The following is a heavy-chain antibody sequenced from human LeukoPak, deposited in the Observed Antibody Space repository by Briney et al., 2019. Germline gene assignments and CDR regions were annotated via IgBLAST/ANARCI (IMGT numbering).Heavy chain of an antibody. Sequence: WASVKVSCKAFGYSLTNHYVHWVRQAPGQGLEWMGEINPSGGSTSYAQKFQGRITVTRDTYTNTVYMDLSSLRSEDTATYYCARGAPTTRIGAGRFDYWGQGSLLTVAS. CDR2: INPSGGST. CDR1: GYSLTNHY. V-gene: IGHV1-46*01. D-gene: IGHD5-12*01. CDR3: ARGAPTTRIGAGRFDY. J-gene: IGHJ4*02.